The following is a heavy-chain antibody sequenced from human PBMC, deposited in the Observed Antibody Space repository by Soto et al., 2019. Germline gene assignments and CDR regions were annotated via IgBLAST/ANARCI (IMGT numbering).Heavy chain of an antibody. Sequence: EVQLVESGGGLVKPGGSLRLSCAASGFTFSNAWMNWVHQAPGKGLEWVGRIKSKTDGGTTDYAAPVKGRFTISRDDSKNTLYLQMNSLKTEDTAVYYCTSGTPIPRIAVAEYGMDVWGQGTTVTVSS. CDR3: TSGTPIPRIAVAEYGMDV. V-gene: IGHV3-15*07. CDR2: IKSKTDGGTT. J-gene: IGHJ6*02. D-gene: IGHD6-19*01. CDR1: GFTFSNAW.